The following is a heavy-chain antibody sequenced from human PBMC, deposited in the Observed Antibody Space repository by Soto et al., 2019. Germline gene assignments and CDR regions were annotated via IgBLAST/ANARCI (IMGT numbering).Heavy chain of an antibody. D-gene: IGHD6-13*01. V-gene: IGHV3-7*03. CDR2: IKQDGSEK. Sequence: PGGSLRLSCEASGFTFSSYWMSWVRQAPGKGLEWVANIKQDGSEKYYVDSVKGRFTISRDNAKNSLYLQMNSLRAEDTAVYYCARDTGAAAAKGYGMDVWGQGTTVTVSS. CDR3: ARDTGAAAAKGYGMDV. CDR1: GFTFSSYW. J-gene: IGHJ6*02.